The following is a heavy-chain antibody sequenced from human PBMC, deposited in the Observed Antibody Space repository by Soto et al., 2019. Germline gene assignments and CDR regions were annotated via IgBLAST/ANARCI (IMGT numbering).Heavy chain of an antibody. V-gene: IGHV3-48*02. CDR1: GFTFGTHS. Sequence: GGSLRLSCVAWGFTFGTHSMNWFREAPGKGLEWMAYIDYSSDTISYADSVKGRFTISRDNAKNSLYLQMNSLRDEDTAVYYCARLYYDYVWGQGTTVTVSS. CDR2: IDYSSDTI. J-gene: IGHJ6*02. D-gene: IGHD3-3*01. CDR3: ARLYYDYV.